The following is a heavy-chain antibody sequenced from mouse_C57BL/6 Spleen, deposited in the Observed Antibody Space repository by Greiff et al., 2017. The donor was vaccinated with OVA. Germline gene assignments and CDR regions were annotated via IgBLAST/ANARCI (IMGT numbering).Heavy chain of an antibody. Sequence: VQLQQSGPELVKPGASVKISCKASGYSFTDYNMNWVKQSNGKSLEWIGVINPNYGTTSYNQKFKGTATLTVDQSSSTAYMQLNSLTSEDSAVYDCARSITTVVNWYFDVWGTGTTVTVSS. V-gene: IGHV1-39*01. J-gene: IGHJ1*03. CDR3: ARSITTVVNWYFDV. D-gene: IGHD1-1*01. CDR1: GYSFTDYN. CDR2: INPNYGTT.